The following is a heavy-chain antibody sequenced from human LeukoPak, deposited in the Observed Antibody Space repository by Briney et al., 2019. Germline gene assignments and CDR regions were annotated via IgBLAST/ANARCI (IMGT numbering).Heavy chain of an antibody. V-gene: IGHV4-59*01. CDR2: IYYSGST. CDR3: ARGTTVTTLVWFDP. Sequence: SETLSLTCTVSGVSISSYYWSWIRQPPGKGLEWIGYIYYSGSTNYNPSLKSRVTISVDTSKNQFSLKLSSVTAADTAVYYCARGTTVTTLVWFDPWGQGTLVTVSS. CDR1: GVSISSYY. J-gene: IGHJ5*02. D-gene: IGHD4-17*01.